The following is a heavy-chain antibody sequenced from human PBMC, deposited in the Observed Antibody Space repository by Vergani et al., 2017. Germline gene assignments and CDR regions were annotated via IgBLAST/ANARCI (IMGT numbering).Heavy chain of an antibody. CDR2: ISSSSSYI. V-gene: IGHV3-21*01. Sequence: EVQLVESGGGLVKPGGSLRLSCAASGFTFSSYSMNWVRQAPGKGLEWVSSISSSSSYIYYADSVKGRFTISRDNAKNSLYLQMNSLRAEDTAVYYCAREHTDYDFWSGTSYWGQGTLVTVSS. J-gene: IGHJ4*02. D-gene: IGHD3-3*01. CDR1: GFTFSSYS. CDR3: AREHTDYDFWSGTSY.